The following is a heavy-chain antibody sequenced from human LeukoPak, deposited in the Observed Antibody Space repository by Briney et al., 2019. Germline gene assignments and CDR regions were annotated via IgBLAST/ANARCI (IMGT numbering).Heavy chain of an antibody. Sequence: KPSETLSLTSTVSGVSISTSTYYWAWIRQPPGEGLEYIGGIFYSGITYYSPSLKSRVTISLDTSKNQFSLKMSSVTAADTAVYYCMRDHYYDSSVAYWGQGTLVTVSS. D-gene: IGHD3-22*01. V-gene: IGHV4-39*07. CDR1: GVSISTSTYY. CDR3: MRDHYYDSSVAY. J-gene: IGHJ4*02. CDR2: IFYSGIT.